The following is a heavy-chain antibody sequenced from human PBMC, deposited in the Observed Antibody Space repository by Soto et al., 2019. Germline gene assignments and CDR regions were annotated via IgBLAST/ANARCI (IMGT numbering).Heavy chain of an antibody. CDR3: AGEGALATFGVV. CDR1: GDSIRSYY. Sequence: QVQLQESGPGLVKSSETLSLTCTVSGDSIRSYYWTWIRQPPGRGLEWIGHAYYGGSTNYNPSLQSRVTISLDTSKNQFSLRLTSMTAADAAVYYCAGEGALATFGVVWGQGTRVTVSS. D-gene: IGHD3-3*01. CDR2: AYYGGST. V-gene: IGHV4-59*01. J-gene: IGHJ4*02.